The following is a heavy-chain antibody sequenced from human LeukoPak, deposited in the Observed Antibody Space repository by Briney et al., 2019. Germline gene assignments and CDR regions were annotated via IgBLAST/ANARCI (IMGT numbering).Heavy chain of an antibody. CDR1: GGSISTYY. J-gene: IGHJ3*02. CDR3: ARGSITVVPAFDI. V-gene: IGHV4-59*12. Sequence: KPSETLSLTCTLSGGSISTYYWSWLRQPPGKGLEWIGYIYYSGSSGYNPSLKGRGTISVDTSKNQFSLRLSSVTAADTAVYYCARGSITVVPAFDIWGQGTMVTVSS. CDR2: IYYSGSS. D-gene: IGHD3-3*01.